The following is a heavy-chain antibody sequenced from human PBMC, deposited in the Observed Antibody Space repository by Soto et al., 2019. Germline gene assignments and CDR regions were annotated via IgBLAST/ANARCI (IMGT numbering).Heavy chain of an antibody. CDR2: IYPGDSDT. Sequence: GESLKISCKGSGYSFTSYWIGWVRQMPGKGLEWMGIIYPGDSDTRYSPSFQGQVTISADKSISTAYLQWSSLKASDTAMYYCASGTNRYCSSTSCSVYYGMDVWGQGTTVTVSS. CDR1: GYSFTSYW. D-gene: IGHD2-2*01. J-gene: IGHJ6*02. CDR3: ASGTNRYCSSTSCSVYYGMDV. V-gene: IGHV5-51*01.